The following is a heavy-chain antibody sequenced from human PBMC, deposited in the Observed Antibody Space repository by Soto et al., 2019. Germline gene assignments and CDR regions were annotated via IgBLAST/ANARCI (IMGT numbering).Heavy chain of an antibody. CDR3: AKDKMYNWNYFFEY. V-gene: IGHV3-23*01. CDR1: GFTFSSYA. D-gene: IGHD1-7*01. CDR2: LTGSGGTT. Sequence: PGGSLRLSCAASGFTFSSYAVSWVRQAPGKGLEWVSSLTGSGGTTFYADSVKGRFTISRDNSKNMVYLQMNSLRDEDTAVYYCAKDKMYNWNYFFEYWGQGTLVTVSS. J-gene: IGHJ4*02.